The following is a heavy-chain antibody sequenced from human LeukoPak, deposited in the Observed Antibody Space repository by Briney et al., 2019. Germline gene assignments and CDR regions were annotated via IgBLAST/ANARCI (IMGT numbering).Heavy chain of an antibody. J-gene: IGHJ4*02. D-gene: IGHD3-22*01. V-gene: IGHV1-18*01. CDR1: GYTFTSYG. CDR2: ISAYNGNT. CDR3: ARAGEQPDYYDSGYFDY. Sequence: ASVKVSCKASGYTFTSYGISWVRQAPGQGLEWMGWISAYNGNTNYAQKLQGRVTMTRDMSTSTVYMELSSLRSEDTAVYYCARAGEQPDYYDSGYFDYWGQGTLVTVSS.